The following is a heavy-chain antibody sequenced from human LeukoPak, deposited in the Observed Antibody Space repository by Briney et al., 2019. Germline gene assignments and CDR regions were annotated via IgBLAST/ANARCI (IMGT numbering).Heavy chain of an antibody. D-gene: IGHD1-1*01. V-gene: IGHV4-34*01. J-gene: IGHJ5*02. CDR3: ARGQPMRHRTGNNKEKAYRSNNWFDP. Sequence: SETLSLTCAVYGGSFSGYYWSWIRQPPGKGLEWIGEINHSGSTNYNPSLKSRVTISVDTSKNQFSLKLSSVTAADTAVYYCARGQPMRHRTGNNKEKAYRSNNWFDPWGQGTLVTVSS. CDR2: INHSGST. CDR1: GGSFSGYY.